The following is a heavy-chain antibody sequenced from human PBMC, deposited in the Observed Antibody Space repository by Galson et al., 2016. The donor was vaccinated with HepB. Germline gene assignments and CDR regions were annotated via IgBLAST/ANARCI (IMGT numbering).Heavy chain of an antibody. CDR2: IDPSDSYT. V-gene: IGHV5-10-1*01. J-gene: IGHJ2*01. D-gene: IGHD1-1*01. CDR1: GYIFTSYW. Sequence: QSGAEVKKPGESLRISCKGSGYIFTSYWISWVRQMPGKGLEWMGRIDPSDSYTNYSPSFQGHVTISADKSISTAYLLWSSLKASDTAMYYCASGTSPYGYFDLWGRGTLVTVSS. CDR3: ASGTSPYGYFDL.